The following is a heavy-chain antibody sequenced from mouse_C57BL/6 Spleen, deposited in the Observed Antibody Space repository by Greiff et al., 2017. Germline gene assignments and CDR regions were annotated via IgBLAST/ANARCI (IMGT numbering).Heavy chain of an antibody. CDR3: ARTPSYDGYFAWFAY. V-gene: IGHV1-53*01. J-gene: IGHJ3*01. D-gene: IGHD2-3*01. CDR1: GYTFTSYW. CDR2: INPSNGGT. Sequence: QVQLQQPGTELVKPGASVKLSCKASGYTFTSYWMHWVKQRPGQGLEWIGNINPSNGGTNYNEKFKSKATLTVDKSSSTAYMQLSSLTCEDSAVYYCARTPSYDGYFAWFAYWGQGTLVTVSA.